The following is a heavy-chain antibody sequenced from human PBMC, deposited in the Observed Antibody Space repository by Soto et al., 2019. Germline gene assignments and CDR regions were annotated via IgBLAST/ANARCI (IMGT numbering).Heavy chain of an antibody. CDR2: IYYSGST. Sequence: QVQLQESGPGLVKPSETLSLTCTVSGVSISSYYWSWIRQPPGKGLEWIGYIYYSGSTNYNPSRKSRVTLAVDTAKIRFSLTPSSVTAAETAVYCWTIGSGGYFGLWGRGTLVTVSS. V-gene: IGHV4-59*01. D-gene: IGHD2-15*01. J-gene: IGHJ2*01. CDR3: TIGSGGYFGL. CDR1: GVSISSYY.